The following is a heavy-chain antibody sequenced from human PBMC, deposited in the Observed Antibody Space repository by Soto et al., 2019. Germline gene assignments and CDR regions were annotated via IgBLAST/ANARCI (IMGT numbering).Heavy chain of an antibody. CDR1: GGSISSSSYY. Sequence: SETLSLTCTVSGGSISSSSYYWGWIRQPPGKGLEWIGSIYYSGSTYYNPSLKSRVTISVDTSKNQFSLKLSSVTAADTAVYYCARHVALCSGGSCYYWDYYYYMDVWGKGTTVTVSS. CDR3: ARHVALCSGGSCYYWDYYYYMDV. J-gene: IGHJ6*03. CDR2: IYYSGST. D-gene: IGHD2-15*01. V-gene: IGHV4-39*01.